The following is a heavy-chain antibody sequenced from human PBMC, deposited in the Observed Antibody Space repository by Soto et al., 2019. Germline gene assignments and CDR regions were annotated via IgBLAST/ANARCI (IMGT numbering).Heavy chain of an antibody. CDR2: IIPIFDTA. V-gene: IGHV1-69*01. CDR1: GGTFSSYA. Sequence: QVQLVQSGAEVKKPGSSVKVSCKASGGTFSSYAISWVRQAPGQGLEWMGGIIPIFDTANYAQKLQGRVTLTADESTSAAYMALSSLRSSHTAVKYCSRLILRAAGHSDYFYSGMDVWGQGTKVTVSS. CDR3: SRLILRAAGHSDYFYSGMDV. J-gene: IGHJ6*02. D-gene: IGHD6-25*01.